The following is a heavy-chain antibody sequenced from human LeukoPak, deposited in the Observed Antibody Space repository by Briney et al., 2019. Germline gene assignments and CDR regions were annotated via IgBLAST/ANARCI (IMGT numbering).Heavy chain of an antibody. CDR2: IYYSGST. V-gene: IGHV4-39*07. Sequence: SETLCLTCTVSGVSINSNTCYWAWIRQPPGKGLEWLGRIYYSGSTYYNPSLKSRVTISVDTSRNQFSLKLSSVTAADTADYYCASGAERYGSGGDCFYRYFDHWGQGTLVTVSS. D-gene: IGHD2-15*01. CDR3: ASGAERYGSGGDCFYRYFDH. CDR1: GVSINSNTCY. J-gene: IGHJ4*02.